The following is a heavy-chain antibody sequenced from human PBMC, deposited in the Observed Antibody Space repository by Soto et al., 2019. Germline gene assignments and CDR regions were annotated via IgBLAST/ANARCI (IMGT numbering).Heavy chain of an antibody. D-gene: IGHD2-15*01. J-gene: IGHJ4*02. CDR1: GYTFTSYA. Sequence: GASVKVSCKASGYTFTSYAMHWVRQAPGQRLEWMGWINGGNGNTKYSQKFQGRVTITRDTSASTAYMELSSLRSEDTAVYYCARGPGGPDGPGDYWGKGTLVTVSS. CDR3: ARGPGGPDGPGDY. CDR2: INGGNGNT. V-gene: IGHV1-3*01.